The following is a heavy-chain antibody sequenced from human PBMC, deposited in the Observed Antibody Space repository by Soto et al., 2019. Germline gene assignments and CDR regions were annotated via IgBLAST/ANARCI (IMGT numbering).Heavy chain of an antibody. D-gene: IGHD1-26*01. CDR1: GGSISGXX. CDR2: IYASGST. J-gene: IGHJ4*02. CDR3: ARDRAPXXSGAYFDY. Sequence: ETLSLTCAVAGGSISGXXXXXVRQPAGKGMEWIGRIYASGSTNYNPSLKSRVTMSVDTSQNQXSLKLSTVTAADTAVYYCARDRAPXXSGAYFDYWGQGTLVTVSS. V-gene: IGHV4-4*07.